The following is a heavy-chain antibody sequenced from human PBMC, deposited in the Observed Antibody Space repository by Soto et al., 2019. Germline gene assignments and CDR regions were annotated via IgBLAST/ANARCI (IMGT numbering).Heavy chain of an antibody. CDR3: AKDVFAAVNEDWFDP. V-gene: IGHV3-23*01. Sequence: PGGSLRLSCAASGFTFSSYAMSWVRQAPGKGLEWVSAISGSGGSTYYADSVKGRFTISRDNSKNTLYLQMNSLRAEDTAVYYCAKDVFAAVNEDWFDPWSQGTLVTVSS. CDR1: GFTFSSYA. D-gene: IGHD4-17*01. J-gene: IGHJ5*02. CDR2: ISGSGGST.